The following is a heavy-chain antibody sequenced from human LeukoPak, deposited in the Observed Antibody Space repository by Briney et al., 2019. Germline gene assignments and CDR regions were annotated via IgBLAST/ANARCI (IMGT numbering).Heavy chain of an antibody. CDR3: ARDSDPSGGLGVTGGPNTADY. J-gene: IGHJ4*02. Sequence: ASVKVSCKASGYTFTSYYMHWVRQAPGQGLEWMGIINPSGGSTSYAQKFQGKVTMTRDTSTSTVYMELSSLRSEDTAVYYCARDSDPSGGLGVTGGPNTADYWGQGTLVTVSS. CDR2: INPSGGST. V-gene: IGHV1-46*01. D-gene: IGHD7-27*01. CDR1: GYTFTSYY.